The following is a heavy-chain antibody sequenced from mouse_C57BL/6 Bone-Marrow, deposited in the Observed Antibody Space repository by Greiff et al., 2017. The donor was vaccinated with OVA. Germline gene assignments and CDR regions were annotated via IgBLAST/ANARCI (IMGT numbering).Heavy chain of an antibody. D-gene: IGHD2-3*01. V-gene: IGHV1-81*01. CDR2: IYPRSGNT. CDR1: GYNFTSYG. Sequence: QVQLQQSGAELARPGASVKLSCKASGYNFTSYGISWVKQRTGQGLEWIGEIYPRSGNTYYNEKFKGKATLTADKSSSTAYMELRSLTSEDSAVYFCARFDGYYPGFAYWGKGTLVTVAA. J-gene: IGHJ3*01. CDR3: ARFDGYYPGFAY.